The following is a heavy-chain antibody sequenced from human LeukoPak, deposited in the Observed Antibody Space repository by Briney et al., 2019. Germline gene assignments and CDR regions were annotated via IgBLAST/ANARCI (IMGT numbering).Heavy chain of an antibody. J-gene: IGHJ4*02. Sequence: KPSETLSLTCAVYGGSFSGYYWSWIRQPPGKGLEWIGEINHSGRTNYNPSLKSRVTISVDTSKNQFSLKLSSVTAADTAVYYCARILRYFDWLSTFDYWGQGTLVTVSS. CDR3: ARILRYFDWLSTFDY. V-gene: IGHV4-34*01. D-gene: IGHD3-9*01. CDR2: INHSGRT. CDR1: GGSFSGYY.